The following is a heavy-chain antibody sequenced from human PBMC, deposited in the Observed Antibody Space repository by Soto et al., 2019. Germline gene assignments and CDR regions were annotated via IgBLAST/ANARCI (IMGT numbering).Heavy chain of an antibody. Sequence: ASVKVSCKASGYTFTSYDINWVRQATGQGLEWMGWMNPNSGNTGYAQKFQGRVTMTRNTSISTAYVELSSLRSEDTAVYYCARRRVVAATRSWFDPWGQGTLVTVSS. CDR2: MNPNSGNT. J-gene: IGHJ5*02. CDR1: GYTFTSYD. D-gene: IGHD2-15*01. V-gene: IGHV1-8*01. CDR3: ARRRVVAATRSWFDP.